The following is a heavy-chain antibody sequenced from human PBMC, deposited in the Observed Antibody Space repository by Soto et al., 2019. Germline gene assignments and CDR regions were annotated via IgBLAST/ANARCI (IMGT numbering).Heavy chain of an antibody. Sequence: QPGGSLRLSCAASGFTFSSYGMHWVRQAPGKGLEWVAVIWYDGSNKYYADSVKGRFTISRDNSKNTLYLQMNSLRAEDTAVYYCARDSSSFSDTAMVQDYWGQGTLVTVSS. CDR3: ARDSSSFSDTAMVQDY. CDR1: GFTFSSYG. D-gene: IGHD5-18*01. J-gene: IGHJ4*02. CDR2: IWYDGSNK. V-gene: IGHV3-33*01.